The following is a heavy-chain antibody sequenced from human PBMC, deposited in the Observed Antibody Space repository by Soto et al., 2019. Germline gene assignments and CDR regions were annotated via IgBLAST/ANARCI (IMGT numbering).Heavy chain of an antibody. CDR1: GYTFTSYD. D-gene: IGHD3-3*01. J-gene: IGHJ3*02. V-gene: IGHV1-8*01. CDR2: MNPNSGNT. Sequence: SVKVSCKASGYTFTSYDINWVRQATGQGLEWMGWMNPNSGNTGYAQKFQGRVTMTRNTSISTAYMELSSLRSEDTAVYYCARGALYDFWSGYPDAFDIWGQGTMVTVSS. CDR3: ARGALYDFWSGYPDAFDI.